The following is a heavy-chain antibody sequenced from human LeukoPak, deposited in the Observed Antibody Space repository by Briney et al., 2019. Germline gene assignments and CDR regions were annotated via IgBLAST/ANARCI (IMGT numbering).Heavy chain of an antibody. Sequence: ASVKVSCKASGYTFTCYYMHWVRQAPGQGLEWMGRINPNSGGTNYAQKFQGRVTMTRDTSISTAYMELSRLRSDDTAVYYCARLIPGYSSGWYDYWGQGTLVTVSS. J-gene: IGHJ4*02. CDR2: INPNSGGT. CDR1: GYTFTCYY. V-gene: IGHV1-2*06. CDR3: ARLIPGYSSGWYDY. D-gene: IGHD6-19*01.